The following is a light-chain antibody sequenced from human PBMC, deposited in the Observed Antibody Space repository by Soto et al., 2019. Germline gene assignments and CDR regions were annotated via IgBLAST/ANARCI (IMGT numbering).Light chain of an antibody. Sequence: QSVLTQPPSVSGAPGQRVTISCTGSSSNIGAGYDVHWYQQLPGTAPKLLIYGNSNRPSGVPDRFSGSKSGTSASLAITGLQAEDEADYYCQSYDSSLSEVFGTGTKPTVL. CDR3: QSYDSSLSEV. CDR1: SSNIGAGYD. J-gene: IGLJ1*01. CDR2: GNS. V-gene: IGLV1-40*01.